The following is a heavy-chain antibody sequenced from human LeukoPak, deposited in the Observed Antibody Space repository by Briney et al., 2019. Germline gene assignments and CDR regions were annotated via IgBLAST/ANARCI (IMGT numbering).Heavy chain of an antibody. V-gene: IGHV4-59*01. Sequence: PSETLSLTCTVSGGSISSYYWSWIRRPPGKGLEWIGYIYYTGSTNYNPSLKSRVTISVDTSKNQFSLKLSSVTAADTAVYYCARQTSANWFDPWGQGTLVTVSS. J-gene: IGHJ5*02. CDR2: IYYTGST. CDR3: ARQTSANWFDP. CDR1: GGSISSYY.